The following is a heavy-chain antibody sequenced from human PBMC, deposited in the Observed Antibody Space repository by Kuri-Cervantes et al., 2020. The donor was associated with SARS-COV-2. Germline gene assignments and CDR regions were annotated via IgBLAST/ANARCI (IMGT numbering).Heavy chain of an antibody. CDR3: AKDISSVATSANFDY. J-gene: IGHJ4*02. D-gene: IGHD5-12*01. CDR1: GFTFDDYA. V-gene: IGHV3-9*01. CDR2: ISWNSGIK. Sequence: GGSLRLSCAASGFTFDDYAMHWVRQAPGKGLEWVSGISWNSGIKDYADTVKGRFIITRDNAKNSLYLQMNSLRAEDTAFYYCAKDISSVATSANFDYWGQGTLVTVSS.